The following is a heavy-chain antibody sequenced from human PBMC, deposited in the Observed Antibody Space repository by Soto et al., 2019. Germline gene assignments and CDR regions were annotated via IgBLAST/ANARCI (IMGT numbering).Heavy chain of an antibody. D-gene: IGHD6-25*01. CDR1: GGSISSVGHY. CDR3: ARESGGYDSSTRYGLDV. CDR2: IYYSGST. J-gene: IGHJ6*01. V-gene: IGHV4-31*03. Sequence: SETLSLTCSVSGGSISSVGHYWTWIRQQPGKGLEWIGYIYYSGSTDYNPSLKSRVTISVDRSKNQFSLNLSSVTAADTAIYYCARESGGYDSSTRYGLDVWGQGTTVTVSA.